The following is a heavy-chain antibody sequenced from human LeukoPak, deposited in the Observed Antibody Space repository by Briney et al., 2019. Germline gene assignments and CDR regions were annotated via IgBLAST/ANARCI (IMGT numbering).Heavy chain of an antibody. J-gene: IGHJ6*03. CDR1: GASVSSSSYC. CDR3: ARVLRSYYYYYMDV. Sequence: SETLSLTCTVSGASVSSSSYCWGWVRQPPGKGLEWIGYIYYSGSTNYNPSLKSRVTISVDTSKNQFSLKLSSVTAADTAVYYCARVLRSYYYYYMDVWGKGTTVTVSS. CDR2: IYYSGST. V-gene: IGHV4-61*01.